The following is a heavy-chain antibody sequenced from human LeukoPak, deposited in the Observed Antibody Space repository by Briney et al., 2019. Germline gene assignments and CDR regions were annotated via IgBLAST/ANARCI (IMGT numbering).Heavy chain of an antibody. CDR1: GYTSTRYY. J-gene: IGHJ4*02. CDR2: INPKSGGT. Sequence: ASVKVSCKASGYTSTRYYMHWVRQAPGQGLEWMGWINPKSGGTSYAQKFQGRVTMTRDTSTSTVYMELSSLRSEDTAVYYCARDRGPKQEFDYWGQGTLVTVSS. CDR3: ARDRGPKQEFDY. V-gene: IGHV1-46*01. D-gene: IGHD6-13*01.